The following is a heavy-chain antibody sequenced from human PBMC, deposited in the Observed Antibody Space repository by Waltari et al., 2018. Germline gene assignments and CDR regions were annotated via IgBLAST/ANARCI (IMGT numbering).Heavy chain of an antibody. V-gene: IGHV3-48*04. Sequence: EVQLVESGGGLVQPGGSLRLSCAASGFTFSSYSMNWVRQAPGKGLEWVSYISSSSSTIYYADSVKGRFTISRDNAKNSLYLQMNSLRAEDTAVYYCARGGVYRAYDYVWGSYRYLDAFDIWGQGTMVTVSS. J-gene: IGHJ3*02. CDR1: GFTFSSYS. D-gene: IGHD3-16*02. CDR3: ARGGVYRAYDYVWGSYRYLDAFDI. CDR2: ISSSSSTI.